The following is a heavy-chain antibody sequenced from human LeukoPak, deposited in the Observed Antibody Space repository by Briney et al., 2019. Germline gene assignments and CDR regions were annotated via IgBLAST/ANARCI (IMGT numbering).Heavy chain of an antibody. CDR2: IIPILGIA. CDR1: GGTFSSYT. CDR3: ARYDSSGSPSDY. Sequence: SVKVSCKASGGTFSSYTISWVRQAPGQGLEWMGRIIPILGIANYAQKFQGRVTITAGKSTSTAYMELSSLRSEDTAVYYCARYDSSGSPSDYWGQGTLVTVSS. V-gene: IGHV1-69*02. J-gene: IGHJ4*02. D-gene: IGHD3-22*01.